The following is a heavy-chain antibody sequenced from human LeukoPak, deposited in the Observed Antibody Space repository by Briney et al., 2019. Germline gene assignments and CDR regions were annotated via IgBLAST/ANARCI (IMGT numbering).Heavy chain of an antibody. CDR1: GFTFSSHW. CDR3: AKEGRLGYCSGGTCPRDY. Sequence: GGSLRLSCAASGFTFSSHWMHWVRQGPGKGLVWVSRINSDGSRTIYADSVKGRFTISRDNSQNTLFLQMNSLRAEDTAIYYCAKEGRLGYCSGGTCPRDYWGQGTLVTVSS. D-gene: IGHD2-15*01. CDR2: INSDGSRT. V-gene: IGHV3-74*01. J-gene: IGHJ4*02.